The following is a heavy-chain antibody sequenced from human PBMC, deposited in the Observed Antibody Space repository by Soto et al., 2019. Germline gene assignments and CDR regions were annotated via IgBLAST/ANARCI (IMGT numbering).Heavy chain of an antibody. CDR2: INHSGST. J-gene: IGHJ2*01. Sequence: QVQLQQWGAGLLKPSETLSLTCAVYGGSFSGYYWSWIRQPPGKGLEWIGEINHSGSTTYNPSLKSRVTISVDTSKNQFSLKLSSVTAADTAVYYCARGRIYRGSYRNWYFDLWGRGTLVTVSS. D-gene: IGHD3-16*02. CDR3: ARGRIYRGSYRNWYFDL. CDR1: GGSFSGYY. V-gene: IGHV4-34*01.